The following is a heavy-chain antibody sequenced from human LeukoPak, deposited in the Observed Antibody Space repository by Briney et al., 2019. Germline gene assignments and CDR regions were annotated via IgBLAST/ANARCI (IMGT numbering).Heavy chain of an antibody. V-gene: IGHV3-23*01. D-gene: IGHD3-10*01. Sequence: GGSLRLSCAASGFTFNTYDMSWVRQSPVKGLEWVSAISGSGGSTYYADSVKGRFTISRDNSKNTLYLQMNSLRAEDTAVYSCAKGYYGSGSYGWFDYWGQGTLVTVSS. CDR1: GFTFNTYD. CDR3: AKGYYGSGSYGWFDY. CDR2: ISGSGGST. J-gene: IGHJ4*02.